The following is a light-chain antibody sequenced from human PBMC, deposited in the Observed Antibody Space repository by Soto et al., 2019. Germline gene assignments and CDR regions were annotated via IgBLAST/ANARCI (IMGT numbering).Light chain of an antibody. J-gene: IGKJ3*01. CDR3: QKYDSAPFT. CDR1: QGISSS. CDR2: AAS. V-gene: IGKV1-27*01. Sequence: DIQMTQSPSYLSASIGARVTITCRASQGISSSLNWYQQKPGKVPKLLIDAASTLKSEFPSRFSGSGSGTDFTLTISSLQPEDVATYYCQKYDSAPFTFGPGNKVDIK.